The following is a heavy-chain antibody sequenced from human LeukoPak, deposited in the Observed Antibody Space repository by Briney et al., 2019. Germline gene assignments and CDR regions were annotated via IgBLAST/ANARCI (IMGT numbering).Heavy chain of an antibody. V-gene: IGHV3-53*01. CDR2: IYSGGSA. Sequence: LSLTCTVSGGSISSGGYYWSWVRQAPRKGLEWVLLIYSGGSAYYADSVKGRFTISRDNSKNTVYLQMNSLRAEDTTMYYCARRDDHNGRDYWGQGTLVTVSS. CDR3: ARRDDHNGRDY. J-gene: IGHJ4*02. D-gene: IGHD5-24*01. CDR1: GGSISSGGYY.